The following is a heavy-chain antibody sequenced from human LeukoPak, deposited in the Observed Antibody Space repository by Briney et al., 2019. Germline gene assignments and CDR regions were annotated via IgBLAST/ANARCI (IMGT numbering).Heavy chain of an antibody. D-gene: IGHD3-22*01. J-gene: IGHJ4*02. CDR1: GFTFGSYA. CDR2: ISFDGTDA. CDR3: VRDRDSTGYYDY. Sequence: GTSLRLSCAASGFTFGSYAIHWVRQAPGKGLEWVAVISFDGTDAFYADSVKGRFTISRDNSKNTLYLQTNSLRAEDTALYYCVRDRDSTGYYDYWGQGTLVTVSS. V-gene: IGHV3-30*04.